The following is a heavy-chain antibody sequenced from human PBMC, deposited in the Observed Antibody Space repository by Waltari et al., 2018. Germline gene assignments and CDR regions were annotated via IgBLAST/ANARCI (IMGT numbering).Heavy chain of an antibody. CDR2: ISVGSATI. D-gene: IGHD3-10*01. CDR1: GFTFSFYD. J-gene: IGHJ6*02. CDR3: ARAGEFRSYYYAMDV. Sequence: EVQLVESGGGLVQSGGSLRLSCATSGFTFSFYDMHWVRQAPGKGLGWLSYISVGSATIYYADSLKGRFSISRDDARNSLFLEINSLRAEDSAVYYCARAGEFRSYYYAMDVWGQGTAVSVSS. V-gene: IGHV3-48*03.